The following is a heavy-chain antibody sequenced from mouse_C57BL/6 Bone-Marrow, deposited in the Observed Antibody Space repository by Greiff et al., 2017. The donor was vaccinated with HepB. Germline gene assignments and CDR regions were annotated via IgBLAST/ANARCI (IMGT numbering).Heavy chain of an antibody. CDR2: IDPSDSET. CDR1: GYTFTSYW. V-gene: IGHV1-52*01. Sequence: VQLQQPGAELVRPGSSVKLSCKASGYTFTSYWMHWVKQRPIQGLEWIGNIDPSDSETHYNQKFKDKATLTVDKSSSTAYMQLSSLTSEDSAVYLCARSTRRGLYFDYWGQGTTLTVSS. D-gene: IGHD2-1*01. CDR3: ARSTRRGLYFDY. J-gene: IGHJ2*01.